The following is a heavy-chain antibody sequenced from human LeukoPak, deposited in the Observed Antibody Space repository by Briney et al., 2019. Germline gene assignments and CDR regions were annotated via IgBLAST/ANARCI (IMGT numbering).Heavy chain of an antibody. CDR2: IYTSGST. Sequence: PSETLSLTRTVSGGSISSYYWRWIRQPAGKGLDWIGRIYTSGSTNYNPTLKSRVTMSVDTSKNQFSLKLSSVTAADTAVYYCARTYYDFWSGYYRWFDPWGQGTLVTVSS. CDR1: GGSISSYY. J-gene: IGHJ5*02. D-gene: IGHD3-3*01. V-gene: IGHV4-4*07. CDR3: ARTYYDFWSGYYRWFDP.